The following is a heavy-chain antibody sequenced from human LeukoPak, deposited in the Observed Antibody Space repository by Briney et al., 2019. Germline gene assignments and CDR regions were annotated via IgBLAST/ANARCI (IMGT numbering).Heavy chain of an antibody. J-gene: IGHJ4*02. CDR2: IKTTSDGGTP. Sequence: GGSLRLSCVASGFIFSDAWMTWVRQAPGKGLEWVGRIKTTSDGGTPDYAAPVKGRFTMSRADSTNTLYLQMNSLRPEDTGLYYCARDRGGWPDYWGQGTLVTVSS. CDR3: ARDRGGWPDY. D-gene: IGHD6-19*01. CDR1: GFIFSDAW. V-gene: IGHV3-15*01.